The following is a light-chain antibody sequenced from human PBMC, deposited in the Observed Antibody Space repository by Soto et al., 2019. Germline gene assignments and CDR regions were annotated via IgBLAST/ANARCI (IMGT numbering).Light chain of an antibody. CDR3: QQYYSRAKT. Sequence: EVVMTQSPATLSVSPGQRATLSCRARQSVSRDLAWFQQKPGQPPRLLIYGVSTRAPGIPERFSGSGSGTEFTLTISSLQSEDFAVYYCQQYYSRAKTFGQGTKVEIK. J-gene: IGKJ1*01. CDR2: GVS. CDR1: QSVSRD. V-gene: IGKV3-15*01.